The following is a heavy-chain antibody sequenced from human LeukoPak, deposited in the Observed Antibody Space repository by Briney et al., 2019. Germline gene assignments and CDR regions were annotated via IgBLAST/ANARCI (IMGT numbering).Heavy chain of an antibody. CDR2: ISPSGDRT. CDR3: AIMHGYYDGSGYWVQ. Sequence: PGGSLRLSCAASGFTFGSYGMSWVRQAPGKGLEWVSFISPSGDRTSNADSVEGRFTISRDNPRDTLYLQMNSLRDEDTAGYYCAIMHGYYDGSGYWVQWGQGTLVTVSP. CDR1: GFTFGSYG. J-gene: IGHJ4*02. V-gene: IGHV3-23*01. D-gene: IGHD3-22*01.